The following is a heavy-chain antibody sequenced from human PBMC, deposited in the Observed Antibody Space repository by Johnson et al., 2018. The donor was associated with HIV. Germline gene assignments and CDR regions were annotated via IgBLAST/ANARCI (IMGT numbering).Heavy chain of an antibody. V-gene: IGHV3-30-3*01. J-gene: IGHJ3*02. CDR2: ISYDGSNK. Sequence: QVQLMESGGGVVQPGGSLRLSCAASGFTFNTYTMHWVRQAPGKGLEWVAVISYDGSNKYYADSVKGRFTISRDNSKNTLYLQMNSLRDEDTAVYYCARVASIALRPDAFDIWGQGTMVTVSS. CDR1: GFTFNTYT. D-gene: IGHD6-6*01. CDR3: ARVASIALRPDAFDI.